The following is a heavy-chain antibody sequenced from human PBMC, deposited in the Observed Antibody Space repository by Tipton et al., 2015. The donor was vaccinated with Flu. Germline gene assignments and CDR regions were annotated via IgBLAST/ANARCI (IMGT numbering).Heavy chain of an antibody. Sequence: TLSLTCIVSSGSLSSFYWNWIRQSPGKGLEWIGYIYNSVYTKYNPSLKSRVTISVDTSKNQFSLKLTSVSAADTAVYYCARDYGDFNWFDPWGQGTLVTVSS. CDR3: ARDYGDFNWFDP. J-gene: IGHJ5*02. CDR1: SGSLSSFY. CDR2: IYNSVYT. D-gene: IGHD4-17*01. V-gene: IGHV4-59*08.